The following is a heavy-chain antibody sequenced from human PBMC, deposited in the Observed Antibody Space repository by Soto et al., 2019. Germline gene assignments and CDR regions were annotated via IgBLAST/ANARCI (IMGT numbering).Heavy chain of an antibody. CDR1: GFTFSSYG. J-gene: IGHJ4*02. V-gene: IGHV3-33*01. D-gene: IGHD4-17*01. CDR2: IWYDGSNK. Sequence: QVQLVESGGGVVQPGRSLRLSCAASGFTFSSYGMLWVRQAPGKGLEWVAVIWYDGSNKYYADSVKGRFTISRDNSKNTLYLQMNSLRAEDTAVYYCARGGGPTAVLGYWGQGTLVTVSS. CDR3: ARGGGPTAVLGY.